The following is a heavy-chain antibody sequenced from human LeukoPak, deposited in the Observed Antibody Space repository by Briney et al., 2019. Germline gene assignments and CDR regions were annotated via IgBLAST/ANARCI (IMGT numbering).Heavy chain of an antibody. V-gene: IGHV4-39*07. Sequence: SGTLSLTCTVSGGSITNTNYYWAWIRQPPGEGLEWIGSVYHSGITYYTPSLKSRVSIAVDTSKNHFSLKVTSVTAADTAVYYCAREWQYQFDYWGQGSLVTISS. J-gene: IGHJ4*02. CDR3: AREWQYQFDY. CDR1: GGSITNTNYY. D-gene: IGHD4-11*01. CDR2: VYHSGIT.